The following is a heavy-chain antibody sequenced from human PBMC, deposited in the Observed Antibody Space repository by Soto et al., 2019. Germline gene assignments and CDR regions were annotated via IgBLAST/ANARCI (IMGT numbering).Heavy chain of an antibody. J-gene: IGHJ5*02. V-gene: IGHV4-30-2*01. CDR3: ARAGDYYDSSGYVNWFDP. CDR2: IYHSGST. D-gene: IGHD3-22*01. CDR1: GGSISSGGYP. Sequence: SETLSLTCAVSGGSISSGGYPWSWIRQPPGKGLEWIGYIYHSGSTYYNPSLKSRVTISVDRSKNQFSLRLGSVTAADTAVYYCARAGDYYDSSGYVNWFDPWGQGTLVTVSS.